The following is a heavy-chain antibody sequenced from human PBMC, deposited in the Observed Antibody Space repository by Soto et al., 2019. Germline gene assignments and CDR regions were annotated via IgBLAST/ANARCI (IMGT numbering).Heavy chain of an antibody. CDR2: IKQDGSEK. CDR1: GFTFSSYW. V-gene: IGHV3-7*01. J-gene: IGHJ4*02. CDR3: ERYLGGHYFDY. D-gene: IGHD3-10*01. Sequence: GGSLRLSCAASGFTFSSYWMSWVRQAPGKGLEWVANIKQDGSEKYYVDSVKGRFTISRDNAKNSLYLQMNSLRAEDTAVYYCERYLGGHYFDYWGQGTLVTVYS.